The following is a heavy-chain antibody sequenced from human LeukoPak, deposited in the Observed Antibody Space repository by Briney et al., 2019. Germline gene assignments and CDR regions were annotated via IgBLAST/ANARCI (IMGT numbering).Heavy chain of an antibody. J-gene: IGHJ5*02. CDR2: IYYSGST. V-gene: IGHV4-59*08. D-gene: IGHD2-15*01. CDR3: ARQGLGYCSGGSCYEESWFDP. CDR1: GGSISSYY. Sequence: SETLSLTCTVSGGSISSYYWSWIRQPPGKGLEWIGYIYYSGSTNYNPSLKSRVTISVDTSKNQFSLKLSSVTAADTAVYYCARQGLGYCSGGSCYEESWFDPWGQGTLVTVSS.